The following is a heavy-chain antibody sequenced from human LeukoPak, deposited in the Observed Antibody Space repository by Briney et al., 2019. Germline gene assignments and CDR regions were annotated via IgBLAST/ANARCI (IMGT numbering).Heavy chain of an antibody. CDR1: GFTFSTYN. D-gene: IGHD4-17*01. CDR3: ARDTSASTVFEY. Sequence: GGSLRLSCAASGFTFSTYNMNWVRQAPGKGLEWVSSITSSSSYIYYADSVKGRFTISRDNAKNSLYLQMNSLRAEDTAVYYCARDTSASTVFEYWGQGTLVTVSS. J-gene: IGHJ4*02. V-gene: IGHV3-21*04. CDR2: ITSSSSYI.